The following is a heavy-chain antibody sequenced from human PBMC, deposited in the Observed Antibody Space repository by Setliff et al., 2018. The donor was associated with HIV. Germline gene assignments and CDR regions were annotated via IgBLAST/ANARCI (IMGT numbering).Heavy chain of an antibody. J-gene: IGHJ4*02. Sequence: PSETLSLPCTVSGGSFRVYYWTWVRQPPGKGLEWIGNMYYGGSTNSNPFLKRRVPMSRDASKNQFSLNLRSVTAADTATYYCARGNYYASGLDYWGQGTLVTVSS. CDR3: ARGNYYASGLDY. CDR1: GGSFRVYY. V-gene: IGHV4-59*01. D-gene: IGHD3-10*01. CDR2: MYYGGST.